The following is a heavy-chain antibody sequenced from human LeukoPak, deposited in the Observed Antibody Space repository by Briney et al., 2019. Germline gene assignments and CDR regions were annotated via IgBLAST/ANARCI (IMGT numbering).Heavy chain of an antibody. V-gene: IGHV4-39*01. CDR2: IYYSGST. D-gene: IGHD4-23*01. J-gene: IGHJ4*02. CDR1: GGSISSSSYY. CDR3: ARNGGSAGGNYRSFRYFDY. Sequence: SETLSLTCTVSGGSISSSSYYWGWIRQPPGKGLEWIGSIYYSGSTYYNPSLKSRVTISVDTSKNQFSLKLSSVTAADTAVYYCARNGGSAGGNYRSFRYFDYWGQGTLVTVSS.